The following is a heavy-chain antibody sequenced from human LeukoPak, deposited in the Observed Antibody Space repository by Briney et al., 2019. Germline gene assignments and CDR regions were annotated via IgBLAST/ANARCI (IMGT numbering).Heavy chain of an antibody. CDR2: ISGSGGST. Sequence: GGSLRLSCAASGFTFDDYVMHWVRQAPGKGLEWVSAISGSGGSTYYADSVKGRFTISRDNSKNTLYLQMNSLRAEDTAVYYCAKHYYDILTGYKPTGIDYWGQGTLVTVSS. J-gene: IGHJ4*02. V-gene: IGHV3-23*01. D-gene: IGHD3-9*01. CDR3: AKHYYDILTGYKPTGIDY. CDR1: GFTFDDYV.